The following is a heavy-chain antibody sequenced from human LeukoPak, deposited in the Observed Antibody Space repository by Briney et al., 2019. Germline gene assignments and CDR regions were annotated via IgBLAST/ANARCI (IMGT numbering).Heavy chain of an antibody. J-gene: IGHJ4*02. CDR2: IYYSGST. CDR1: GGSISSSSYY. V-gene: IGHV4-39*07. Sequence: PSETLSLTCTVSGGSISSSSYYWGWIRQPPGKGLEWIGSIYYSGSTYYNPSLKSRVTISVDTSKNQFSLKLSSVTAADTAVYYCARRRIYGSGSDYWGQGTLVTVSS. D-gene: IGHD3-10*01. CDR3: ARRRIYGSGSDY.